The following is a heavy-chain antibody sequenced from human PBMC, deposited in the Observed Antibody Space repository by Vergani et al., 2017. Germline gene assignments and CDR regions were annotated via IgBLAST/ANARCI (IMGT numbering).Heavy chain of an antibody. Sequence: EVQLLESGGGLVQPGGSLRLSCAASGFTFSSYAMSWVRQAPGKGLVWVSAISGSGGSTYYADSVKGRFTISRDNSKNTLYLQMNSLRAEDTAVYYCAKFMLQWLVRDYYYYYMDVWGKGTTVTVSS. J-gene: IGHJ6*03. CDR1: GFTFSSYA. V-gene: IGHV3-23*01. D-gene: IGHD6-19*01. CDR2: ISGSGGST. CDR3: AKFMLQWLVRDYYYYYMDV.